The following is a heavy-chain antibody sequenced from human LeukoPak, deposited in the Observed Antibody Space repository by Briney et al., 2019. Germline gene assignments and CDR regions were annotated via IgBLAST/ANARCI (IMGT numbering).Heavy chain of an antibody. CDR2: IYYSGST. D-gene: IGHD1-1*01. Sequence: PSETLSLTCTVSGGSIRSRGQYWCWIRQPPGKGLEWIGTIYYSGSTYYNPSLKSRVTVSVDTSKNQFSLKLSSVTAADTAVYYCARQVQGVIRPDYWGQGTLVTVSS. CDR1: GGSIRSRGQY. CDR3: ARQVQGVIRPDY. J-gene: IGHJ4*02. V-gene: IGHV4-39*01.